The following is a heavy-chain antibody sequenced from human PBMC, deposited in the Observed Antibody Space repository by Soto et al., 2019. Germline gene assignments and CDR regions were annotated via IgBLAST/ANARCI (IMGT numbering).Heavy chain of an antibody. J-gene: IGHJ3*02. Sequence: PRLSCAASDFTFSSYGMHWVRQAPGKGLEWVAVIWYAGGNKYYADSVKGRFTISRDNSKNTLYLQMNSLRAEDTAVYYCARGGIAVAGTDFDAFDIWGQGTMVTVSS. CDR1: DFTFSSYG. CDR2: IWYAGGNK. CDR3: ARGGIAVAGTDFDAFDI. D-gene: IGHD6-19*01. V-gene: IGHV3-33*01.